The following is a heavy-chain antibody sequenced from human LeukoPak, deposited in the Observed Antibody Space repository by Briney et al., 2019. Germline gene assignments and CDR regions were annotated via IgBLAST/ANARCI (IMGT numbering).Heavy chain of an antibody. Sequence: GGSLRLSCAASGFTFSNNVMHWVRQAPGKGLEWVAAISHDGNNKYYADSVKGRFTISRDNSKDTLYLQMDSLKTEDTAVYYCSSLRGSSSQYFQHWGQGTLVTVSS. CDR2: ISHDGNNK. D-gene: IGHD6-13*01. CDR1: GFTFSNNV. J-gene: IGHJ1*01. CDR3: SSLRGSSSQYFQH. V-gene: IGHV3-30-3*01.